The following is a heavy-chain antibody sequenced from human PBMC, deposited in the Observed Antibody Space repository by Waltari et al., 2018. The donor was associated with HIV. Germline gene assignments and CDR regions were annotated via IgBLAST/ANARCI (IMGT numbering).Heavy chain of an antibody. CDR1: GYTITGYF. V-gene: IGHV1-2*06. CDR2: LNPSSGKT. CDR3: ARDMGPFNN. J-gene: IGHJ4*02. Sequence: QVQLVQSGAEVKKPGASVKVSCKASGYTITGYFLHWVRQAPGQGLEWMGRLNPSSGKTNYAQQFQGRVTMTSDTSINTAYMELSSLRSDDTAVYYCARDMGPFNNWGQGTLVTVSS. D-gene: IGHD3-16*01.